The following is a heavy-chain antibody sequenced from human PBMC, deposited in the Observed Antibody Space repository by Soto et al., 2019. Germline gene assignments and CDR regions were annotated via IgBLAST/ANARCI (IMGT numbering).Heavy chain of an antibody. CDR2: IHSDGSTT. CDR1: GFTFNYYW. V-gene: IGHV3-74*01. CDR3: ARAVRSGSYPYYYYGMDV. J-gene: IGHJ6*02. Sequence: GGSLRLSCAASGFTFNYYWMHWVRQAPGQGLVWVSHIHSDGSTTTYADSVKGRFTISRDNAKNTLYLQMNSLRVEDTAVYYCARAVRSGSYPYYYYGMDVWGQGTTVTVSS. D-gene: IGHD3-10*01.